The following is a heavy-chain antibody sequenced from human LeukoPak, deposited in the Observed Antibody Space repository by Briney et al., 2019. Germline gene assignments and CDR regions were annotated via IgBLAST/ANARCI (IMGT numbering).Heavy chain of an antibody. CDR1: GFTFDDYA. D-gene: IGHD1-26*01. Sequence: AGGSLRLSCAASGFTFDDYAMHWVRQAPGKGLEWVSGISWKSGSIGYADSVKGRFTISRDKAKNSVFLQMNGLRAEDTAVYYCSWSGEADWGQGTLVTVSS. J-gene: IGHJ4*02. CDR2: ISWKSGSI. V-gene: IGHV3-9*01. CDR3: SWSGEAD.